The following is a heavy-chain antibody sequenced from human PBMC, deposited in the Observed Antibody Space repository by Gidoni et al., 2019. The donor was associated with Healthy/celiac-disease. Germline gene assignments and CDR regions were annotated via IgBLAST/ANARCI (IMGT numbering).Heavy chain of an antibody. CDR1: GYTFTSFA. Sequence: QVQLVQSGAEVKKPGASVKVSCKASGYTFTSFAMHWVRQAPGQSLEWMGWINAGNGNTKYSQKFQGRVTITRDTSASTAYMELSSLRSEDTAVYYCARGLSDYYYYYYMDVWGKGTTVTVSS. CDR3: ARGLSDYYYYYYMDV. D-gene: IGHD3-10*01. J-gene: IGHJ6*03. V-gene: IGHV1-3*01. CDR2: INAGNGNT.